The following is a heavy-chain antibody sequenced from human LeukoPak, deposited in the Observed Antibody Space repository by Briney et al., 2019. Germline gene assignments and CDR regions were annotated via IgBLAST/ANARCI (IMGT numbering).Heavy chain of an antibody. D-gene: IGHD3-10*01. J-gene: IGHJ6*03. CDR2: IYYSGST. CDR1: GGSISSSSYY. Sequence: SETLSLTCTVSGGSISSSSYYWGWIRQPPGKGLEWIGSIYYSGSTYYNPSLKSRVTISVDTSKNQFSLKLSPVTAADTAVYYCARAYYGSGSYHLYYYCYMDVWGKGTTVTISS. CDR3: ARAYYGSGSYHLYYYCYMDV. V-gene: IGHV4-39*07.